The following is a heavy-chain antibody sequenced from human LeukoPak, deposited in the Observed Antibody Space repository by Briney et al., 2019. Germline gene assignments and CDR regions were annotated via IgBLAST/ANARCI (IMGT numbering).Heavy chain of an antibody. J-gene: IGHJ6*02. Sequence: SETLSLTCTVSGGSISSYYWSWIRQPPGKGLEWIGYIYYSGSTNYNPSLKSRVTISVDTSKNQFSLKLSSVTAADTAVYYCARDAGHQLSRRDYYAMDVWGQGTTVTVSS. CDR1: GGSISSYY. CDR2: IYYSGST. D-gene: IGHD2-2*01. V-gene: IGHV4-59*01. CDR3: ARDAGHQLSRRDYYAMDV.